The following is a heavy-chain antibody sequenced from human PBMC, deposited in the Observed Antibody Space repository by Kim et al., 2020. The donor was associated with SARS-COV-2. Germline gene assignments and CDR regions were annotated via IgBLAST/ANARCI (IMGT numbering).Heavy chain of an antibody. CDR2: ISYDGSNK. CDR1: GFTFSSYA. J-gene: IGHJ5*02. Sequence: GGSLRLSCAASGFTFSSYAMHWVRQAPGKGLEWVAVISYDGSNKYYADSVKGRFTISRDNSKNTLYLQMNSLRAEDTAVYYCARGGQFGELLYNWFDPWGQGTLVTVSS. V-gene: IGHV3-30*04. CDR3: ARGGQFGELLYNWFDP. D-gene: IGHD3-10*01.